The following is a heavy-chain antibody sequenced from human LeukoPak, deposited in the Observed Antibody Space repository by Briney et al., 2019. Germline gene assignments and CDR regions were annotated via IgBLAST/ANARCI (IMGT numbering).Heavy chain of an antibody. CDR2: INDNGSTR. J-gene: IGHJ3*02. CDR1: GFTFSNYA. CDR3: ARDYVGSLDTFDI. V-gene: IGHV3-23*01. Sequence: PGGSLRLSCGASGFTFSNYAMSWVRQAPGKGLEWVSGINDNGSTRFYAASVKGRFTSSRDNAKNSLYLQMNSLRAADTAVYYCARDYVGSLDTFDIWGQGTMVTVSS. D-gene: IGHD1-26*01.